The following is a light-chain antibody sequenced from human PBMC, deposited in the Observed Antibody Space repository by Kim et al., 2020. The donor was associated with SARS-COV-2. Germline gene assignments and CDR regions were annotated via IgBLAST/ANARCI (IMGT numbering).Light chain of an antibody. J-gene: IGLJ1*01. CDR1: SFNIGSNT. CDR3: AAWDDSLNGFYV. CDR2: SNN. Sequence: RVTVSCSGSSFNIGSNTVSWYQQLPGTAPKLLIYSNNQRPSGVPDRFSGSKSGTSASLAISGLQSEDEADYYCAAWDDSLNGFYVFGTGTKVTVL. V-gene: IGLV1-44*01.